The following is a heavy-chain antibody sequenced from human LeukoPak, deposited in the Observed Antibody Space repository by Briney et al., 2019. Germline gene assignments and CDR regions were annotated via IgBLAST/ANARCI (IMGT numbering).Heavy chain of an antibody. CDR2: ISCRGGST. Sequence: GGSLRLSWAASGFTFSSYVMTWVRQTPGKGLEWVSAISCRGGSTYYADSVKGRFTIPRDNSKNTLYLQMNSLRAEDTAVYYCAKDTGTVAGTFLYYYYGMDVWGQGTTVTVSS. CDR1: GFTFSSYV. V-gene: IGHV3-23*01. J-gene: IGHJ6*02. D-gene: IGHD6-19*01. CDR3: AKDTGTVAGTFLYYYYGMDV.